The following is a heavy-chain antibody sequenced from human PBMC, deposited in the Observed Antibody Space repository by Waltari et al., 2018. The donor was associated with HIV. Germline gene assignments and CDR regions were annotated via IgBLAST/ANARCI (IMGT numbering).Heavy chain of an antibody. Sequence: EVQLVESGGGLVKPGGSLRLSCAASGFTFSSYIMNWVRKAPGKGLEWFSSITSDSGSTYYADSVKGRFTISRDNARNSLYLQMNSLRAEDTAVYYCASLTPITMIRGAYFYYGMDVWGQGTTVTVSS. V-gene: IGHV3-21*01. CDR2: ITSDSGST. CDR3: ASLTPITMIRGAYFYYGMDV. CDR1: GFTFSSYI. J-gene: IGHJ6*02. D-gene: IGHD3-10*01.